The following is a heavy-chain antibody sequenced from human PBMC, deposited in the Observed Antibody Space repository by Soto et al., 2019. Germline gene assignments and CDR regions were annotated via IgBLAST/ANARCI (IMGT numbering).Heavy chain of an antibody. Sequence: GGSLRLSCAASGFTFSSYGMHWVRQAPGKGLEWVAVISYDGSNKYYADSVKGRFTISRDNSKNTLYLQMNSLRAEDTAVYYCAREKVVVAAIGAFDIWGQGTMVTVSS. CDR3: AREKVVVAAIGAFDI. CDR2: ISYDGSNK. V-gene: IGHV3-30*03. CDR1: GFTFSSYG. D-gene: IGHD2-15*01. J-gene: IGHJ3*02.